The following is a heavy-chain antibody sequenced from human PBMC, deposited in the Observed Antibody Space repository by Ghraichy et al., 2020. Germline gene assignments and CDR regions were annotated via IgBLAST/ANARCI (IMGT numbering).Heavy chain of an antibody. J-gene: IGHJ5*02. Sequence: ESLNISCTVSGGSISGYYWSWIRQPPGKGLEWIGYIYYSGSTSYTPSLASRVIISIDTSKKQFSLKVTSVTAADTAVCYCARVSYASGRLWLDPWGQGTLVTVSS. CDR2: IYYSGST. CDR3: ARVSYASGRLWLDP. CDR1: GGSISGYY. V-gene: IGHV4-59*08. D-gene: IGHD3-10*01.